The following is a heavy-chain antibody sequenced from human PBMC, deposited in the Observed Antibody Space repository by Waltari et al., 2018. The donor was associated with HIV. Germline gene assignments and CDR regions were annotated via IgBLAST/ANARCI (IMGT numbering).Heavy chain of an antibody. CDR3: ARGLRLGELSLYKYAFDI. CDR2: IYTSGST. D-gene: IGHD3-16*02. J-gene: IGHJ3*02. CDR1: GGSISSYY. Sequence: QVQLEESGPGLVKPSETLSLTCTVSGGSISSYYWSWIRLPAGKGLEWIGRIYTSGSTNYNTSLKSRVTLSVDTSMNQFSLKLSSVTAADTAVYYCARGLRLGELSLYKYAFDIWGQGTMVTVSS. V-gene: IGHV4-4*07.